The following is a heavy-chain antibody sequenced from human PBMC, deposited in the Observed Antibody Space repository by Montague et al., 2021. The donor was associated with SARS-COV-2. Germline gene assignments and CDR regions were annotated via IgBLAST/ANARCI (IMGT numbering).Heavy chain of an antibody. CDR2: INLSGST. D-gene: IGHD3-3*01. Sequence: SETLSLTCAVYGGSFSGYYWSWIRQPPGKGLEWIGEINLSGSTNYNPSLKSRVTISVDTSKNQFSLKLSSVTAADTAVYYCARGYQLRFWVWSCRQSTFDYWGQGTLVTVSS. V-gene: IGHV4-34*01. CDR3: ARGYQLRFWVWSCRQSTFDY. J-gene: IGHJ4*02. CDR1: GGSFSGYY.